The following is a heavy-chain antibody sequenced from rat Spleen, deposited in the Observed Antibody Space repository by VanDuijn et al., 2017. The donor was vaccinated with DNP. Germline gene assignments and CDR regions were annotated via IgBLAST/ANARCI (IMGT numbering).Heavy chain of an antibody. J-gene: IGHJ4*01. CDR1: GFSLNSYG. V-gene: IGHV2S12*01. D-gene: IGHD4-3*01. Sequence: QVQLKESGPGLVQPSQILSLTCTVSGFSLNSYGVSWVRQPPGKGLEWIAAISSGGSTYYNSALKSRLSFSKATSKSQVFLKLNSLQTEDTATYYCARDLIIRDTTSAMDAWGQGTSVTVSS. CDR3: ARDLIIRDTTSAMDA. CDR2: ISSGGST.